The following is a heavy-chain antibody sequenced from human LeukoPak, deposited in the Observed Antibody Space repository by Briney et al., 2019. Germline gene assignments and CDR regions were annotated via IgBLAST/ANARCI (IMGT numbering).Heavy chain of an antibody. CDR3: AKDYGYSSSWYDY. D-gene: IGHD6-13*01. V-gene: IGHV3-9*01. CDR1: GFTFDDYG. J-gene: IGHJ4*02. CDR2: ISWNSASV. Sequence: GRSLRLSCEASGFTFDDYGMHWVRHTPGKGLEWVSTISWNSASVGYVDSVKGRFTISRDNAKKTLYLQMNSLRPEDTALYYCAKDYGYSSSWYDYWGQGTLVTVSS.